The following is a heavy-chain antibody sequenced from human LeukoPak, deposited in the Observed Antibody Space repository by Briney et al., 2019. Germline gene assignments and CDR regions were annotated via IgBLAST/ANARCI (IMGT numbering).Heavy chain of an antibody. CDR1: GFTFSSYA. CDR2: ISDDGSRQ. Sequence: GGSLRLSCAASGFTFSSYAMHWVRQAPGKGLEWVAVISDDGSRQHYADFLEGRFTISRDNSKNTVSLQMSSLTSEDTAVYFCVREQSGDGWSGFDYWGQGTLVTVSS. D-gene: IGHD6-19*01. J-gene: IGHJ4*02. CDR3: VREQSGDGWSGFDY. V-gene: IGHV3-30*15.